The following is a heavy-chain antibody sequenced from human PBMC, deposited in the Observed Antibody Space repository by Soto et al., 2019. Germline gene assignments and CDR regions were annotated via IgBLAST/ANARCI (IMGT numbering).Heavy chain of an antibody. CDR1: GYTFTNFA. D-gene: IGHD5-18*01. J-gene: IGHJ3*02. CDR2: INVYNGYT. Sequence: QVLLVQSGGEVKKPGASVKVSCKASGYTFTNFALSWVRQAPGHGPEWLGRINVYNGYTSYAQKFQRRLTLTIETSTRTAYMELRSLRSDDTAVYYCAKIGFSDGFDVFDMWGQGTTVTVSS. V-gene: IGHV1-18*01. CDR3: AKIGFSDGFDVFDM.